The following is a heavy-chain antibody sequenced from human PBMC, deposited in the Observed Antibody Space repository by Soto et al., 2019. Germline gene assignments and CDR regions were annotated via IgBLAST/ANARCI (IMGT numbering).Heavy chain of an antibody. CDR1: GFMFKKYA. D-gene: IGHD1-26*01. Sequence: EVQLLESGGGLVQPGGSLRLSCAASGFMFKKYAMSWVRQAPGKGLEWVSGISGSDGRTSYAESVKGRFTISRDNSKSTLHLQMNSLRPEDTAMYYCAKDPLSPLAGLLYYFDYWGQGNLVTVSS. V-gene: IGHV3-23*01. CDR2: ISGSDGRT. J-gene: IGHJ4*02. CDR3: AKDPLSPLAGLLYYFDY.